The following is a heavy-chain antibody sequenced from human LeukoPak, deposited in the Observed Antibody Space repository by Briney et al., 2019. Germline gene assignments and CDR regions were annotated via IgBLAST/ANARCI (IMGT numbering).Heavy chain of an antibody. CDR2: ISGSGGST. J-gene: IGHJ6*03. CDR1: GFTFSSYA. D-gene: IGHD3-16*01. Sequence: GGSLRLSCAASGFTFSSYAMSWVRQAPGKGLEWVSAISGSGGSTYYADSVKGRFTISRDNSKNTLYLQTNSLRAEDTAVYYCARDLAPPYYYYMDVWGKGTTVTVSS. V-gene: IGHV3-23*01. CDR3: ARDLAPPYYYYMDV.